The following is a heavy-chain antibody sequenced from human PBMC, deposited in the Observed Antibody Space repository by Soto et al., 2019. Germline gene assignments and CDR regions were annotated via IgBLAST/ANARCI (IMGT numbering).Heavy chain of an antibody. V-gene: IGHV3-73*01. CDR3: ARQERDYALPD. J-gene: IGHJ4*02. CDR1: GFSFSDSA. D-gene: IGHD4-17*01. Sequence: EVQLVESGGGLVQPGGSLKLSCTTSGFSFSDSAMHWVRQASGKGLEWVGRIRSKASNYATQYGASVNGRFTISRDDSHDTAYLQMNSLKNDDTAVYYCARQERDYALPDWGQGTLVTVSS. CDR2: IRSKASNYAT.